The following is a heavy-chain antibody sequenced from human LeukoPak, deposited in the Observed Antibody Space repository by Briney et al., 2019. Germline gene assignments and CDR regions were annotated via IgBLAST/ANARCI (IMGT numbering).Heavy chain of an antibody. CDR2: INSDGSST. J-gene: IGHJ6*02. CDR3: AREMATMGPYYYGMDV. D-gene: IGHD5-24*01. V-gene: IGHV3-74*01. Sequence: PGGSLRLSCAASGFTFSRYWMHWVRQAPGKGLVWVSRINSDGSSTSYADSVKGRFTISRDNAKNTLYLQMNSLRAEDTAVYYCAREMATMGPYYYGMDVWGQGTTVTVSS. CDR1: GFTFSRYW.